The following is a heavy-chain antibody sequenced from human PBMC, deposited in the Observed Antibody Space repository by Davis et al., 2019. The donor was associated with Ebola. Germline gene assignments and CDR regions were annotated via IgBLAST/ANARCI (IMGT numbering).Heavy chain of an antibody. V-gene: IGHV3-33*06. Sequence: PGGSLRLSCAASGFTFSSYGMHWVRQAPGKGLEWVAVIWYDGSNKYYADSVKGRFTISRDNSKNTLYLQMNSLRAEDTAVYYCAKASRWLQLGDAFDIWGQGTMVTVSS. D-gene: IGHD5-24*01. CDR2: IWYDGSNK. J-gene: IGHJ3*02. CDR3: AKASRWLQLGDAFDI. CDR1: GFTFSSYG.